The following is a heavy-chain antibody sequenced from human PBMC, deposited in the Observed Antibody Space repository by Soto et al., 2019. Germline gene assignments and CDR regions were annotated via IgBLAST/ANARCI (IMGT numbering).Heavy chain of an antibody. CDR3: GAESPARGGGEFDY. CDR1: GFTFSGAW. D-gene: IGHD3-16*01. Sequence: GESLKISCSASGFTFSGAWMSWVRQAPGRGLEWVALIKSKVEGETTHYPAPVQGRFSISRDDLKNTVYLQMKSLKTGDTAVYYCGAESPARGGGEFDYWGLGALVTVSS. V-gene: IGHV3-15*01. J-gene: IGHJ4*02. CDR2: IKSKVEGETT.